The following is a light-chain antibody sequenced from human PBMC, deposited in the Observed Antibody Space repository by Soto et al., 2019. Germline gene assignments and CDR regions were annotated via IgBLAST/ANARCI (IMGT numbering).Light chain of an antibody. J-gene: IGLJ2*01. CDR1: SSDVGGYNY. V-gene: IGLV2-14*01. Sequence: SVLTKPASVSGSPGQSITISCTGTSSDVGGYNYVSWYQQHPGKAPKLMIYDVSNRPSGVSNRFSGSKSGNTASLTISGLQAEDEADYYCSSYTSSSTLVFGGGTKVTVL. CDR3: SSYTSSSTLV. CDR2: DVS.